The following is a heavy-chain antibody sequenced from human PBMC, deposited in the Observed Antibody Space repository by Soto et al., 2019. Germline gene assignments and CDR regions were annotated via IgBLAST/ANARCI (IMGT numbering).Heavy chain of an antibody. V-gene: IGHV4-34*01. Sequence: SETLSLTCAVYGGSFSGYYWSWIRQPPGKGLEWIGEINHSGSTNYNPSLKSRVTISVDTSKNQFSLKLSSVTAADTAVYYCARDRGGTVVDYWGQGTLVTVSS. D-gene: IGHD2-21*01. CDR1: GGSFSGYY. CDR3: ARDRGGTVVDY. J-gene: IGHJ4*02. CDR2: INHSGST.